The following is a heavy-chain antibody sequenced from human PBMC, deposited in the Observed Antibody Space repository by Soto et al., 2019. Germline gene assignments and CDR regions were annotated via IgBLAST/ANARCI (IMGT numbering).Heavy chain of an antibody. CDR1: GDSISSYY. J-gene: IGHJ5*02. CDR3: ARGEYSSSSGGFDP. V-gene: IGHV4-59*01. CDR2: IYYSGST. Sequence: PSETLSLTXTVSGDSISSYYWSWIRQPPGKGLEWIGYIYYSGSTNYNPSLKSRVTISVDTSKNQFSLKLSSVTAADTAVYYCARGEYSSSSGGFDPWGQGTLVTVSS. D-gene: IGHD6-6*01.